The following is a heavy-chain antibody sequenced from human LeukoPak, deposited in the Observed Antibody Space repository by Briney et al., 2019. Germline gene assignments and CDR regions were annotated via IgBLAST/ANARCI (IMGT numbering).Heavy chain of an antibody. V-gene: IGHV1-18*01. CDR3: TRGPRITIANLGRLVAP. CDR1: GYTFTSYG. D-gene: IGHD3-9*01. J-gene: IGHJ5*02. CDR2: INTYNGNT. Sequence: ASVKVSCKASGYTFTSYGISWVRQAPGQGLEWLGWINTYNGNTHYAQKLQGRVTMTTDTSTTTAYMELSSLRSEDTAVYYCTRGPRITIANLGRLVAPWGQGTLVTVSS.